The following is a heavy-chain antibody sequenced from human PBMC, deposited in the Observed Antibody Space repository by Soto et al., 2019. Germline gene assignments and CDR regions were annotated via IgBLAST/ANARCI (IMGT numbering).Heavy chain of an antibody. Sequence: EVQPLESGGGLVQPGGSLRLSCADSGFTFSSYSMNWVRQAPGRGLEWVSPIRGSGGSTYDDDAEKGRFTISRDNSKNTLYLQMNTLRAEDTAVYYCAKGDGGYDLGFDYWGQGTLVTVSS. CDR3: AKGDGGYDLGFDY. CDR1: GFTFSSYS. V-gene: IGHV3-23*01. J-gene: IGHJ4*02. CDR2: IRGSGGST. D-gene: IGHD5-12*01.